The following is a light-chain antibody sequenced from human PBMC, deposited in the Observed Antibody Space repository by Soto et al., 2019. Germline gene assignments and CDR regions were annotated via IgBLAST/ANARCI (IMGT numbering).Light chain of an antibody. Sequence: EIVLTQSPGTLSLSPGERATLSCRASQSVSSSYLAGYQQKPGQAPRLLIYGASSRATGIPDRFSGSGSGTDFTLTISRLEPEDFAVYYSQPTGFSPWTFVQ. J-gene: IGKJ1*01. CDR3: QPTGFSPWT. CDR1: QSVSSSY. V-gene: IGKV3-20*01. CDR2: GAS.